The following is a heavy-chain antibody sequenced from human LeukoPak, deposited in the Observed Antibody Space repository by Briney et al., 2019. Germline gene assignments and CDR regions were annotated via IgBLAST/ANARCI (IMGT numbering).Heavy chain of an antibody. Sequence: SETLSLTCTVSGGSISSYYWSWIRQPPGKGLEWIGYIYYSGSTNYNPSLKSRVTISVDTSKNRFSLKLSSVTAADTAVYYCARLPESPNYYGMDVWGQGTTVTVSS. V-gene: IGHV4-59*08. J-gene: IGHJ6*02. CDR1: GGSISSYY. CDR3: ARLPESPNYYGMDV. CDR2: IYYSGST.